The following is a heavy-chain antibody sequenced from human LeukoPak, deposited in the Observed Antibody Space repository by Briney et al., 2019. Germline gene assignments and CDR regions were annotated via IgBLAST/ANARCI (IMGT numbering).Heavy chain of an antibody. J-gene: IGHJ6*03. CDR3: ARVYGDLNRYYYYMDV. CDR2: INHSGST. CDR1: GGSFSGYY. D-gene: IGHD4-17*01. V-gene: IGHV4-34*01. Sequence: SETLSLTCAVYGGSFSGYYWSWIRQPPGQGLEWIGEINHSGSTNYNPSLKSRVTISVDTSKNQFSLKLSSVTAADTAVYYCARVYGDLNRYYYYMDVWGKGTTVTVSS.